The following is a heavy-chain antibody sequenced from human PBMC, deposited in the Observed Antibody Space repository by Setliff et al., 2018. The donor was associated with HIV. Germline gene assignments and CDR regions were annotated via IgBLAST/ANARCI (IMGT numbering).Heavy chain of an antibody. CDR2: IYTSGST. Sequence: SETLSLTCTVSGGSISSYYWSWIRQPPGKGLEWIGYIYTSGSTNYNPSLKSRVTMSVDTSKNQFSLKLSSVTAADTAVYYCARDYSGWYYFDCWGQGTLVTVS. CDR1: GGSISSYY. J-gene: IGHJ4*02. V-gene: IGHV4-4*08. CDR3: ARDYSGWYYFDC. D-gene: IGHD6-19*01.